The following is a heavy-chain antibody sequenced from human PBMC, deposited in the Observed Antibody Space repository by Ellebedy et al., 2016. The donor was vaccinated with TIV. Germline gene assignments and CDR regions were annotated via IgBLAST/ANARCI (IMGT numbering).Heavy chain of an antibody. CDR3: AKNGGAPSYFDY. Sequence: GESLKISCAASGFTFSSYGMHWVRQAPGKGLEWVAVISYDGSNKYYADSVKGRFTISRDNSKNTLYLQMNSLRAEDTAVYYCAKNGGAPSYFDYWGQGTLVTVSS. J-gene: IGHJ4*02. D-gene: IGHD3-16*01. V-gene: IGHV3-30*18. CDR2: ISYDGSNK. CDR1: GFTFSSYG.